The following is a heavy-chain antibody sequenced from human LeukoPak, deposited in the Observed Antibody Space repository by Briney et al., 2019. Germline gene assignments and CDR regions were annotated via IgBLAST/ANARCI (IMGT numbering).Heavy chain of an antibody. V-gene: IGHV4-59*12. J-gene: IGHJ6*03. CDR1: GFTFSTYS. CDR3: ARDFSSSSTVYYYYYMDV. Sequence: PGGSLRLSCVASGFTFSTYSMNWVRQAPGKGLEWIGYIHYSGSTNYNPSLKSRVTISLDTSKNQFSLKLSSVTAADTAIYYCARDFSSSSTVYYYYYMDVWGKGTTVTVSS. D-gene: IGHD6-6*01. CDR2: IHYSGST.